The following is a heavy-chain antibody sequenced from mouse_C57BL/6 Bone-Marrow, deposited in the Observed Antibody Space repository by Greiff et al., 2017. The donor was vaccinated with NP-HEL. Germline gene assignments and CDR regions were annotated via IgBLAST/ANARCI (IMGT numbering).Heavy chain of an antibody. V-gene: IGHV1-54*01. D-gene: IGHD3-2*02. CDR2: INPGSGGT. Sequence: VQLQQSGAELVRPGTSVKVSCKASGYAFTNYLIEWVKQRPGQGLEWIGVINPGSGGTNYNEKFKGKATLTADKSSSTAYMQLSSLTSEDSAVDFGARPRQLRGGVDYWGQGTTLTVSS. CDR1: GYAFTNYL. J-gene: IGHJ2*01. CDR3: ARPRQLRGGVDY.